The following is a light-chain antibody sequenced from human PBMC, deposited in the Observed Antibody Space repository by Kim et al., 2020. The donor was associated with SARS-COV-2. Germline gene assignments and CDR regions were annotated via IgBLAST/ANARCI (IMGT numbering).Light chain of an antibody. J-gene: IGLJ1*01. CDR2: DVS. CDR3: SSYTSSSTYV. V-gene: IGLV2-14*01. Sequence: LTQPASVSGSPGQSITISCTGTSSDVGGYNYVSWYQQHPGKAPKLMIYDVSKRPSGVSNRFSGSKSGNTSSLTISGLQAEDEADYYCSSYTSSSTYVFGTGTKVTVL. CDR1: SSDVGGYNY.